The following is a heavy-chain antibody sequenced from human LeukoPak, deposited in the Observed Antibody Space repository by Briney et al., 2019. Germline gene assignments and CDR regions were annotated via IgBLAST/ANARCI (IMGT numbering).Heavy chain of an antibody. V-gene: IGHV5-51*01. D-gene: IGHD3-22*01. Sequence: GESLKISCQASGYSFTSSWIGWARQMPGKGLEWMAIINPGDSDTRYSPSFQGQVTISADKSISTAYLQWSSLKASDTAMYYCARHQVGGSSGYQNFDYWGQGTLVTVSS. J-gene: IGHJ4*02. CDR3: ARHQVGGSSGYQNFDY. CDR2: INPGDSDT. CDR1: GYSFTSSW.